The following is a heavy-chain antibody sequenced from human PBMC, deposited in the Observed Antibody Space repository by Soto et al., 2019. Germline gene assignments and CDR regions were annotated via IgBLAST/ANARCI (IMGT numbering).Heavy chain of an antibody. CDR1: GGTFSSYT. J-gene: IGHJ3*02. CDR3: ARDLGGGSSDAFDI. Sequence: SVKVSCKASGGTFSSYTISWVRQAPGQGLEWMGRIIPIFGTANYAQKFQGRVTITADESTSTAHMELSSLRSEDTAVYYCARDLGGGSSDAFDIWGQGTMVTVSS. V-gene: IGHV1-69*13. CDR2: IIPIFGTA. D-gene: IGHD6-6*01.